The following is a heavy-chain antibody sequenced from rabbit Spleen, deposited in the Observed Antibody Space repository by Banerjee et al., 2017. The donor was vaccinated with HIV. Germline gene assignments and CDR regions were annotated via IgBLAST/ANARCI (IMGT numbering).Heavy chain of an antibody. CDR1: GFSFNSGYD. CDR3: ARDTGTSFSTYGMDL. CDR2: IYGGSRGNT. D-gene: IGHD8-1*01. V-gene: IGHV1S40*01. Sequence: QSLVESGGGLVKPGGTLTLTCTASGFSFNSGYDMCWVRQAPGKGLEWIACIYGGSRGNTYSATWAKGRFTISKTSSTTVTLQMTSLTAADTATYFCARDTGTSFSTYGMDLWGQGTLVTVS. J-gene: IGHJ6*01.